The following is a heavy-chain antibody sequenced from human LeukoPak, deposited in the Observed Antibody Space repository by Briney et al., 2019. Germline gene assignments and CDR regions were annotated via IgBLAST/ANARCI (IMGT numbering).Heavy chain of an antibody. D-gene: IGHD3-10*01. CDR2: ISGSGGST. Sequence: GGSLRLSCAASGFTFRGMAWGGFGRPPGKGLRGSSAISGSGGSTYYADSVKGRFTISRDNSKNTLYLQMNSLRAEDTAVYYCAKAYYYGSGSYNYWGQGTLVTVSS. J-gene: IGHJ4*02. CDR1: GFTFRGMA. V-gene: IGHV3-23*01. CDR3: AKAYYYGSGSYNY.